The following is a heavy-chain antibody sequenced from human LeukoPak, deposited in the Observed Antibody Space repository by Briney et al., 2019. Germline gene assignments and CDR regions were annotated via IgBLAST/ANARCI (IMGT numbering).Heavy chain of an antibody. CDR1: AGSISGFY. J-gene: IGHJ3*02. Sequence: SETLSLTCTVSAGSISGFYWGWIRQPAGKGLEWIGSIYDSGSTYYNVSLKSRVTISVDTSKNQFSLKLSSVTAADTAVYYCARPVRGLRHDAFDIWGQGTMVTVSS. CDR3: ARPVRGLRHDAFDI. V-gene: IGHV4-39*01. D-gene: IGHD4-17*01. CDR2: IYDSGST.